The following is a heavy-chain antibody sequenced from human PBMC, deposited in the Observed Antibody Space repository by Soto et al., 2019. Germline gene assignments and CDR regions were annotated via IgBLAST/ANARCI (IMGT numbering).Heavy chain of an antibody. CDR1: GGSISSSSYY. CDR3: ASFNYGDNWFDP. J-gene: IGHJ5*02. V-gene: IGHV4-39*01. D-gene: IGHD4-17*01. Sequence: SETLSLTCTVSGGSISSSSYYWGWIRQPPGKGLEWIGSIYYSGSTYYNPSLKSRVTISVDTSKNQFSLKRSSVTAADTAVYYCASFNYGDNWFDPWGQGTLVTVSS. CDR2: IYYSGST.